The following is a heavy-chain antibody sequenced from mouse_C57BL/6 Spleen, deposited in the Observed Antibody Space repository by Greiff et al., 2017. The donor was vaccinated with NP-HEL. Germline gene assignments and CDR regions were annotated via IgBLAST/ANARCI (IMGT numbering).Heavy chain of an antibody. Sequence: EVKVVESGGGLVQPKGSLKLSCAASGFSFNTYAMNWVRQAPGKGLEWVARIRSKSNNYATYYADSVKDRFTISRDDSESMLYLQMNNLKTEDTAMYYCVRAYDYDGYFDVWGTGTTVTVSS. D-gene: IGHD2-4*01. CDR3: VRAYDYDGYFDV. J-gene: IGHJ1*03. CDR2: IRSKSNNYAT. V-gene: IGHV10-1*01. CDR1: GFSFNTYA.